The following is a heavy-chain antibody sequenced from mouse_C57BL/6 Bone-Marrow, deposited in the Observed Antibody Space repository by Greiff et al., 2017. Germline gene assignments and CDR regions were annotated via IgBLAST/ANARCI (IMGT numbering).Heavy chain of an antibody. J-gene: IGHJ2*01. CDR3: ARGEDYDSNYFDY. Sequence: DVQLQQSGPGLVKPSPSLSLTCSVTGYSITSGYYRNWNRQFPGNKLEWMGYIPYDGCTNYNPSLKNRTSFTRDTSTNQFFLKLNSVTTEDTATYYCARGEDYDSNYFDYWGQGTTLTVSS. CDR2: IPYDGCT. V-gene: IGHV3-6*01. CDR1: GYSITSGYY. D-gene: IGHD1-1*01.